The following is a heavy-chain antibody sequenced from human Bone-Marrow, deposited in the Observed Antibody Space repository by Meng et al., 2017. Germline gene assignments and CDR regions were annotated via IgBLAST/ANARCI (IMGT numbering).Heavy chain of an antibody. CDR1: GFTFSTYW. CDR3: ARAPGIAAAA. D-gene: IGHD6-25*01. V-gene: IGHV3-74*02. CDR2: INSDGSIT. J-gene: IGHJ4*02. Sequence: EVQLVEPGGGLVQPGGSLRLSCAASGFTFSTYWMHWVRQAPGKGLVWVSHINSDGSITGYADSVKGRFTISRDNAKNTLFLQMSSLRAEDTAVYYCARAPGIAAAAWGQGALVTVSS.